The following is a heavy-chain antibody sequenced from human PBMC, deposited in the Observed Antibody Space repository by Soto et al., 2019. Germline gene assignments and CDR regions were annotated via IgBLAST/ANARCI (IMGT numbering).Heavy chain of an antibody. CDR1: GLTFSSYA. J-gene: IGHJ6*02. D-gene: IGHD6-13*01. Sequence: GGSLRLSCAASGLTFSSYAMHWVRQAPGKGLEWVAVISYDGSNKYYADSVKGRFTISRDNSKNTLYLQMNSLRAEDTAVYYCARARRAAAGIDYYYYYGMDVWGQGTTVTVSS. V-gene: IGHV3-30-3*01. CDR3: ARARRAAAGIDYYYYYGMDV. CDR2: ISYDGSNK.